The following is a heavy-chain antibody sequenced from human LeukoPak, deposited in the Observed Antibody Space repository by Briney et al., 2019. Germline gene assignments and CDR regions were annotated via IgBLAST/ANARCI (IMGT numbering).Heavy chain of an antibody. J-gene: IGHJ4*02. D-gene: IGHD6-13*01. CDR2: MYYSGNT. Sequence: SETLSLTCTVSGGSISSYYWSWIRQPPGKGLEWIWYMYYSGNTNYNPSLKSRVTISVDTSKNQFSLKLTSVTAADTAVYYCARSGYSSSWYREYYFDYWGQGTLVTVSS. CDR1: GGSISSYY. V-gene: IGHV4-59*01. CDR3: ARSGYSSSWYREYYFDY.